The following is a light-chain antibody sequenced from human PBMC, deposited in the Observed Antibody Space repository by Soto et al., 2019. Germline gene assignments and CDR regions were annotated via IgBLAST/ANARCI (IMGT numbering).Light chain of an antibody. CDR2: RSS. CDR1: QSMSSY. V-gene: IGKV3-11*01. J-gene: IGKJ4*02. Sequence: EVVLTQCPDTLSLPPGEGATLSCRASQSMSSYLAWYQQKPGQAPRLLMCRSSTRATGFPARFSGSGSGTELNITISSLQSEALAVYYCQHRSHWPSLTFGAGTNVEIK. CDR3: QHRSHWPSLT.